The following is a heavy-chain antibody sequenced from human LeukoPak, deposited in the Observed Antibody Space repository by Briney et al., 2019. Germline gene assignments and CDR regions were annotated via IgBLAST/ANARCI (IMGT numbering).Heavy chain of an antibody. D-gene: IGHD5-24*01. V-gene: IGHV3-23*01. CDR2: ISGGGGST. CDR3: AKGGPQFFDY. CDR1: RFTFSSSA. Sequence: GGSLRLSCAASRFTFSSSAVSWVRQAPGKGLEWVSTISGGGGSTYSTDSVKGRFTISRDNSKSTLYLQMNSLRVEDTAIYYCAKGGPQFFDYWGQGTLVTVSS. J-gene: IGHJ4*02.